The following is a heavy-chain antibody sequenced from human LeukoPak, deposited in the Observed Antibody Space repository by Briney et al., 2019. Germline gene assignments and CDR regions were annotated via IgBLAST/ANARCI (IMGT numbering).Heavy chain of an antibody. V-gene: IGHV4-61*02. Sequence: SETLSLTCTVSGGSISSGSYYWSWIRQPAGKGLEWIGRIYTSVSTNYNPSLKSRVTISVDTSKNQFSLKLSSVPAADTAVYYCASTRGYSYGRWGQGTLVTVSS. CDR1: GGSISSGSYY. D-gene: IGHD5-18*01. J-gene: IGHJ4*02. CDR2: IYTSVST. CDR3: ASTRGYSYGR.